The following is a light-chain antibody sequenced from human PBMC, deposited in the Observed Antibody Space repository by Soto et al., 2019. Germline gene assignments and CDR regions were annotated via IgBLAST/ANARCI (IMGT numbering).Light chain of an antibody. CDR2: NAF. V-gene: IGLV2-14*03. CDR3: SSYTRGRVV. Sequence: QSALTQPASVSGSPGQSITISCTGTTSDVGGYDLVSWYQHHPGKAPKLMIYNAFDRPSGVSNRFSGSKSGNTASLSISGLQAEDEAHYYCSSYTRGRVVFGGGTKLTVL. J-gene: IGLJ2*01. CDR1: TSDVGGYDL.